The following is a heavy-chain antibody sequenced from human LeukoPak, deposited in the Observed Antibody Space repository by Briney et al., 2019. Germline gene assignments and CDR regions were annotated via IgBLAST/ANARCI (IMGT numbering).Heavy chain of an antibody. J-gene: IGHJ3*02. CDR3: AREVAAPCRGGAFDI. CDR2: IYYSGST. D-gene: IGHD6-6*01. V-gene: IGHV4-59*01. CDR1: GGSISSYY. Sequence: PSQTLSLTCTVSGGSISSYYWSWIRQPPGKGLEWIGYIYYSGSTNYNPSLKSRVTISVDTSKNQFSLKLSSVTAADTAVYYCAREVAAPCRGGAFDIWGRGTMVTVSS.